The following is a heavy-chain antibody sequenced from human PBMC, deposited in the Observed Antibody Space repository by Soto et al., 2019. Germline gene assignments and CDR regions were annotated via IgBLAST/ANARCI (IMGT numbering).Heavy chain of an antibody. CDR2: ISGSGGST. CDR1: GFTFSSYA. CDR3: AKGRQFSYGDTLIGYYYGMDV. J-gene: IGHJ6*02. D-gene: IGHD4-17*01. V-gene: IGHV3-23*01. Sequence: EVQLLESGGGLVQPGGSLRLSCAASGFTFSSYAMSWVRQAPGKGLEWVSAISGSGGSTYYADSVKGRFTISRDNSKNTLYLQMNSLRAEDTGVYYCAKGRQFSYGDTLIGYYYGMDVWGQGTTVTVSS.